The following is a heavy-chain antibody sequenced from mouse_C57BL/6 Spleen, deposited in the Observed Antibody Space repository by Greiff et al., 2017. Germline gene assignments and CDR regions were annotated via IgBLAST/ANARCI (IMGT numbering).Heavy chain of an antibody. CDR3: ARRRNGYDAMDY. J-gene: IGHJ4*01. CDR1: GYTFTSYW. V-gene: IGHV1-69*01. Sequence: VQLQQSGAELVMPGASVKLSCKASGYTFTSYWMHWVKQRPGQGLEWIGEIDPSDSYTNYNQKFKGKSTLTVDKSSSTAYMQLSSLTSEDSAVYYCARRRNGYDAMDYWGQGTSVTVSS. CDR2: IDPSDSYT.